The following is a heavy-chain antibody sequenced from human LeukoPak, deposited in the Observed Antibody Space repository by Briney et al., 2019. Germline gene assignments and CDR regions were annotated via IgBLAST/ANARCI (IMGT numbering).Heavy chain of an antibody. J-gene: IGHJ4*02. V-gene: IGHV5-51*01. CDR2: IYPGGSET. D-gene: IGHD5-24*01. Sequence: GESLQISCEGLGYSFSSYWNAWVRQRPGKGLEWMGIIYPGGSETRYDPSFQGQVTISADMSTSTAYLQWSSLRASDTAMYYCARASRDGYNQNFDHWGQGTLVTVSS. CDR1: GYSFSSYW. CDR3: ARASRDGYNQNFDH.